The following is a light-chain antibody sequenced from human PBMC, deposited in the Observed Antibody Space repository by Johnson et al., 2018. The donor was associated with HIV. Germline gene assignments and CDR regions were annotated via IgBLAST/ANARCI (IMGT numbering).Light chain of an antibody. CDR1: SSNIGNNY. Sequence: QSVLTQPPSVSAAPGQKVTISCSGSSSNIGNNYVSWYQQVPGTAPKLLIYDNNKRPSGIPDRFSGSKSGTSATLGITALQTGDEADYYCGTWDSSLSVYVFGTGTKVTVL. V-gene: IGLV1-51*01. J-gene: IGLJ1*01. CDR2: DNN. CDR3: GTWDSSLSVYV.